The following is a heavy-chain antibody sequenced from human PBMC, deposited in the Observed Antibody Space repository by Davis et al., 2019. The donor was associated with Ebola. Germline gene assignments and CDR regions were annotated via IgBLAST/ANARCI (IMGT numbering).Heavy chain of an antibody. CDR1: GYTFTYYA. V-gene: IGHV1-3*01. CDR2: LNGGNGDT. CDR3: ARIRGYDYGYGMDV. D-gene: IGHD5-12*01. J-gene: IGHJ6*02. Sequence: ASVKVSCKASGYTFTYYAMHWVRQAPGQGLEWMGWLNGGNGDTKYSRRFQGRVPITGVTSASTAYMELSGLRSEDTATFYCARIRGYDYGYGMDVWGQGTTVTVSS.